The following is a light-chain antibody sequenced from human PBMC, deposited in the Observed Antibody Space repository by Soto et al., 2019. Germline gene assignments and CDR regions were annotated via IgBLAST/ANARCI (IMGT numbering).Light chain of an antibody. CDR1: QSIGTS. CDR3: QQSYTAPFT. CDR2: SAS. Sequence: DFQMTQSPSSLSASVGDRVSITCRASQSIGTSLNWYQQKPGKAPKLLIYSASTLQSGGPSRFSGSGSGTDFTLTISSLQPEDFATYYCQQSYTAPFTFGPGTKVDVK. J-gene: IGKJ3*01. V-gene: IGKV1-39*01.